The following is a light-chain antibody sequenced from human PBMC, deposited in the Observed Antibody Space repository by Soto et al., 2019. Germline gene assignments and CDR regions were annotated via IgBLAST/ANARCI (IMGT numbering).Light chain of an antibody. CDR1: SSDVGGYNY. CDR2: EVT. V-gene: IGLV2-8*01. Sequence: QSALTQPPSASGSPGQSVTISCTGTSSDVGGYNYVSWYQHHPGKAPKLMIYEVTRRPSGVPDRFSGSKSGNTASLTVSGLLPEDEADYYCASYAGGNQVFGPGTKVTV. J-gene: IGLJ1*01. CDR3: ASYAGGNQV.